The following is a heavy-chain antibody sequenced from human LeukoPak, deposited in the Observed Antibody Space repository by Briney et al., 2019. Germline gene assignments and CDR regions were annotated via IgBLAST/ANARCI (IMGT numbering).Heavy chain of an antibody. CDR3: ARDRGRGYSLNSDY. D-gene: IGHD5-18*01. J-gene: IGHJ4*02. Sequence: GGSLRLSCATSGFTFSTYSMYCVRQAPGKGLEWVTVISYDGSNKYYADSVKGRFTISRDNSKNTLYLQMNSLRAEDTAVYYCARDRGRGYSLNSDYWGQGTLVTVSS. V-gene: IGHV3-30-3*01. CDR1: GFTFSTYS. CDR2: ISYDGSNK.